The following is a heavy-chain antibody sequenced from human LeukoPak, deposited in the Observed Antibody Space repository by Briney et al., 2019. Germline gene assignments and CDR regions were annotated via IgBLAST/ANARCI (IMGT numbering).Heavy chain of an antibody. J-gene: IGHJ4*02. Sequence: GGSLRLSCAAPGFTFSSYGMSWVRQAPGKGLEWVSAISGSGDRTYYADSVKGRFTISRDNSKNTLYQQMNSLRAEDTAVYYCAKEGGTGTSCDYWGQGTLVTVSS. V-gene: IGHV3-23*01. D-gene: IGHD1-1*01. CDR3: AKEGGTGTSCDY. CDR1: GFTFSSYG. CDR2: ISGSGDRT.